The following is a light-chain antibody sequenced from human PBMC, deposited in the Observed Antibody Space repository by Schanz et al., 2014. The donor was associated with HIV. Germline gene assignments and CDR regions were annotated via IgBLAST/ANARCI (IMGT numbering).Light chain of an antibody. V-gene: IGLV1-40*01. CDR1: SSNIGAGHD. CDR3: AAWDVNLNGPV. Sequence: QSVLTQPPSVSGAPGQRVTISCTGNSSNIGAGHDVHWYQQLPGTAPRLLIYDSTNRPSGVPDRFSGSKSGTSASLAITGLQAEDEADYYCAAWDVNLNGPVFGGGTKLTVL. CDR2: DST. J-gene: IGLJ2*01.